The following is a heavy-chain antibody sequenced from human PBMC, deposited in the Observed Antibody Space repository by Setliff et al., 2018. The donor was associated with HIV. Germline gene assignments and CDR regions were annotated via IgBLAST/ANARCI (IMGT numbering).Heavy chain of an antibody. Sequence: SLTCAVSGSSIRGAYYWGWIRQPPGKGLEWIGSFYHGGSTLYNPSLRSRVTISVDTSKNHFSLILTSVTAADTAVYYCVRRTDYYGSGSESSFDYWGQGTLVTVSS. V-gene: IGHV4-38-2*01. D-gene: IGHD3-10*01. CDR1: GSSIRGAYY. J-gene: IGHJ4*02. CDR3: VRRTDYYGSGSESSFDY. CDR2: FYHGGST.